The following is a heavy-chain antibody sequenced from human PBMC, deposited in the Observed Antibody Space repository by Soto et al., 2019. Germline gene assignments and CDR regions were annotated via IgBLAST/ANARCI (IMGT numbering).Heavy chain of an antibody. D-gene: IGHD3-3*01. CDR3: ARVGAGGGPYYYYYGMDV. J-gene: IGHJ6*02. V-gene: IGHV4-59*01. CDR1: GGSISSYY. CDR2: IYYSGST. Sequence: KSSETLSLTCTVSGGSISSYYWSWIRQPPGKGLEWIGYIYYSGSTNYNPSLKSRVTISVDTSKNQFSLKLSSVTAADTAVYYCARVGAGGGPYYYYYGMDVWGQGTTVTVSS.